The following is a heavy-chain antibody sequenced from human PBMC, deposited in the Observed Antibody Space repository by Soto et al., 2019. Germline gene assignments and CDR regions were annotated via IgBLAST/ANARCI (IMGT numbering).Heavy chain of an antibody. CDR2: INPSGGST. V-gene: IGHV1-46*01. J-gene: IGHJ4*02. CDR1: GYTFTIYY. CDR3: AREGTLRRGGYYYDSSGYNDY. D-gene: IGHD3-22*01. Sequence: ASVKVSGKASGYTFTIYYMHCVRQAPLQWRDWMGIINPSGGSTSYAQKFQGRVTMTRDTSTSTVYMELSSLRSEDTAVYYCAREGTLRRGGYYYDSSGYNDYWGQGTLVTVSS.